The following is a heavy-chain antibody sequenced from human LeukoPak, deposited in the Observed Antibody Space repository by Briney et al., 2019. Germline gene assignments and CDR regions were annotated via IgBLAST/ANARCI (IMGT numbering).Heavy chain of an antibody. J-gene: IGHJ4*02. D-gene: IGHD3-22*01. Sequence: GGSLRLSCAAPGFTFSSYAMSWVRQAPGKGLEWVSAISGSGGSTYYADSVKGRFTISRDNSKNTLYLQMNSLRDEDTAVYYCAKDRSYYDSSGYPANFDYWGQGTLVTVSS. CDR2: ISGSGGST. CDR3: AKDRSYYDSSGYPANFDY. V-gene: IGHV3-23*01. CDR1: GFTFSSYA.